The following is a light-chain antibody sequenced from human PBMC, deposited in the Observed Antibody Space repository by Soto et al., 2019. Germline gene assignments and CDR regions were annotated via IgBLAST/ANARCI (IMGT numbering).Light chain of an antibody. V-gene: IGLV2-8*01. J-gene: IGLJ2*01. CDR3: SSYAGSNNFVV. CDR2: EVT. Sequence: QSVLTQPPSASGSPGQSVTISCTGTSSDVGGYNYVSWYQQHPGKAPKLMIYEVTKRPSGVTDRFSGSKSGNTASLTVSGLQAEDEADYYCSSYAGSNNFVVFGGGTKLNVL. CDR1: SSDVGGYNY.